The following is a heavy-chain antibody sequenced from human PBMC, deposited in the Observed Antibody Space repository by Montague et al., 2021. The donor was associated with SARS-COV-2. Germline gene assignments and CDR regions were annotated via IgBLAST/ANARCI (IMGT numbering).Heavy chain of an antibody. J-gene: IGHJ6*02. D-gene: IGHD4-17*01. CDR1: GFTFSSYA. Sequence: LRLSCAASGFTFSSYAMSWVRQAPGKGLEWIGEINHSGSTNYNPSLKSRVTISVDTSKNQFSLKLSSVTAADTAVYYCARGPITVTTFYYYYGMDVWGQGTTVTVSS. CDR3: ARGPITVTTFYYYYGMDV. CDR2: INHSGST. V-gene: IGHV4-34*01.